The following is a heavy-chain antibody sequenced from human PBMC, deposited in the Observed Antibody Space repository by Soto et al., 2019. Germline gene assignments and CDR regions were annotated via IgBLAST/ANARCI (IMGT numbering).Heavy chain of an antibody. V-gene: IGHV1-46*01. J-gene: IGHJ4*02. D-gene: IGHD6-13*01. CDR3: ARDLAAADH. CDR2: IHPTGGST. Sequence: QVQLVQSGAEVKKPGASVKVSCRASGYTFTHYYIHWVRQAPGQGLEWLGIIHPTGGSTNYAHEFRGRVALTMDTSTSTVYMELSGLRSEDTAVFYGARDLAAADHWCQGTLVTVSS. CDR1: GYTFTHYY.